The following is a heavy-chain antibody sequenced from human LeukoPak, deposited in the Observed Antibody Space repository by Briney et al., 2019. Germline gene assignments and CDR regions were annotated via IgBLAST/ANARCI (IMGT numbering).Heavy chain of an antibody. Sequence: SETLSLTCTVSGGSISSGGYYWSWIRQPPGKGLEWIGYIYHSGSTYYNPSLKSRVTIPVDRSKNQFSLKLSSVTAADTAVYYCARASTAWDYYYYMDVWGKGTTVTVSS. CDR2: IYHSGST. CDR3: ARASTAWDYYYYMDV. CDR1: GGSISSGGYY. V-gene: IGHV4-30-2*01. D-gene: IGHD5/OR15-5a*01. J-gene: IGHJ6*03.